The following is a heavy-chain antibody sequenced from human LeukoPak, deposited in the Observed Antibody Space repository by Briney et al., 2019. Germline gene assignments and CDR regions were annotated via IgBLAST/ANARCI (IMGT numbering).Heavy chain of an antibody. Sequence: PSETLSLTCTVSGGSISSCYWSWIRQPPGEGLEWIGYIYYSGSTHYNPSLKSRVTISVDTSKNQFSLKVSFVTAADTAVYYCARADVIAAAALGEFDYWGQGTLVTVSS. CDR1: GGSISSCY. D-gene: IGHD6-13*01. J-gene: IGHJ4*02. V-gene: IGHV4-59*01. CDR2: IYYSGST. CDR3: ARADVIAAAALGEFDY.